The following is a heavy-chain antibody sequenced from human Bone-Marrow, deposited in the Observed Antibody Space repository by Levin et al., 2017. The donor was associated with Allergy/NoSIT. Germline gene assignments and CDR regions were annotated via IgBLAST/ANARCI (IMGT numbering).Heavy chain of an antibody. V-gene: IGHV6-1*01. CDR2: TYYRSKWYN. D-gene: IGHD2-2*01. CDR3: GGGYCSSTSCYGGVAY. Sequence: SETLSLTCAISGASVSRNSAAWNWIRQSASRGLEWLGRTYYRSKWYNDYAVSVKSRITINPDTSKNQFSLQLNSVTPEDTAVYYCGGGYCSSTSCYGGVAYWGQGTLVTVSS. CDR1: GASVSRNSAA. J-gene: IGHJ4*02.